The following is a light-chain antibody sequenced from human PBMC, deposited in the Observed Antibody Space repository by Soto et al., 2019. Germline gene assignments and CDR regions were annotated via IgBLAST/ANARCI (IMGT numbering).Light chain of an antibody. Sequence: DIQMTQSPSTLSASVGDRVTITCRASQSISSWLAWYQQKPGKAPKLLIYKASSLESGVPSRFSGSGSGTEXXXXXXXLQPDDFATYYCQQYSSYSWTFGQGTKVEIK. V-gene: IGKV1-5*03. CDR3: QQYSSYSWT. J-gene: IGKJ1*01. CDR1: QSISSW. CDR2: KAS.